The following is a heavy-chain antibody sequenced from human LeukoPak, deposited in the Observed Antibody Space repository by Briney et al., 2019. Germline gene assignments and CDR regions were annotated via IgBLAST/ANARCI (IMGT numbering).Heavy chain of an antibody. D-gene: IGHD4-17*01. CDR1: GFTISNYG. CDR3: AKDPYSNYGVNWFDP. V-gene: IGHV3-30*18. CDR2: ISYDGSNK. Sequence: GGSLRLSCAASGFTISNYGMNWVRQAPGKGLEWVAVISYDGSNKYYADSVKGRFTISRDNSKNTLYLQMNTLRAGDTAVYYCAKDPYSNYGVNWFDPWGQGTLVTVSS. J-gene: IGHJ5*02.